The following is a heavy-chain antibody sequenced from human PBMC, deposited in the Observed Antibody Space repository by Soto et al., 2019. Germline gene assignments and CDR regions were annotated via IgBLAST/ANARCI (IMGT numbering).Heavy chain of an antibody. CDR1: GFMFNNSA. J-gene: IGHJ3*02. V-gene: IGHV3-23*01. CDR2: VSDNGGSRGGT. CDR3: ASAKAVVIAALDI. Sequence: EVELLESGGGLVQPGGSLRLSCKASGFMFNNSAMTWVRQAPGQGLQWVASVSDNGGSRGGTYYADSVKCRFTISRDNSKNTLYLQLDSLTGADTAVYYCASAKAVVIAALDIWGQGTMVTVSS. D-gene: IGHD2-21*01.